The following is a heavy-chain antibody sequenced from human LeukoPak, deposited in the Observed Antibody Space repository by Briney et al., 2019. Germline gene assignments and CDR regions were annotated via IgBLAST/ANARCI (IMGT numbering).Heavy chain of an antibody. V-gene: IGHV4-34*01. CDR1: GGSFSGYY. CDR3: ARGLVSSSGWFDP. CDR2: INHSGST. J-gene: IGHJ5*02. Sequence: SSETLSLTCAVYGGSFSGYYWSWIRQPPGKGLEWIGEINHSGSTNYNPSLKSRVTISVDTSKNQFSLKLSSVTAADTAVYYCARGLVSSSGWFDPWGQGTLVTVSS. D-gene: IGHD6-13*01.